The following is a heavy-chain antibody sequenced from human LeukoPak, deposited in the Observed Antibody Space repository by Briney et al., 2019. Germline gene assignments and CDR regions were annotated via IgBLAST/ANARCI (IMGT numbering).Heavy chain of an antibody. J-gene: IGHJ6*02. CDR2: INSNGRGA. CDR3: ARLRYYGMDV. V-gene: IGHV3-74*03. Sequence: PGGSLRLSCEASGFTFNDYWIHWVRQGPGMGLAWVSRINSNGRGATYADSVKSRFTISRDNAKNSLYLQMNSLRAEDTAVYYCARLRYYGMDVWGQGTTVTVSS. CDR1: GFTFNDYW.